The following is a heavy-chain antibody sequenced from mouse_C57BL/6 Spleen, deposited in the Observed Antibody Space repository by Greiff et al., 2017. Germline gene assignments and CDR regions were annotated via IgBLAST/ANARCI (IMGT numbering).Heavy chain of an antibody. CDR1: GYAFSSSW. Sequence: VQLQQSGPELVKPGASVKISCKASGYAFSSSWMNWVKQRPGKGLEWIGRIYPGDGDTNYNGKFKGKATLTADKSSSTAYMQLSSLTSEDSAVYFCARTYYSNYGGFAYWGQGTLVTVSA. CDR2: IYPGDGDT. V-gene: IGHV1-82*01. D-gene: IGHD2-5*01. J-gene: IGHJ3*01. CDR3: ARTYYSNYGGFAY.